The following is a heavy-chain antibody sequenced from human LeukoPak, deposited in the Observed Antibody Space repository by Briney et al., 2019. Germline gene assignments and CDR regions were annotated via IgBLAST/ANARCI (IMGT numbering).Heavy chain of an antibody. V-gene: IGHV3-20*04. CDR3: ATSGWVITFGGVIDELPGGY. J-gene: IGHJ4*02. D-gene: IGHD3-16*02. CDR2: INWSGVRT. CDR1: GFTFDDYG. Sequence: GGSLRLSCAASGFTFDDYGMSWVRQAPGKGLEWVSGINWSGVRTGYADSLKGRFTISRDNAKNTLYLQMNSLRAEDTAVYYCATSGWVITFGGVIDELPGGYWGQGTLVTVSS.